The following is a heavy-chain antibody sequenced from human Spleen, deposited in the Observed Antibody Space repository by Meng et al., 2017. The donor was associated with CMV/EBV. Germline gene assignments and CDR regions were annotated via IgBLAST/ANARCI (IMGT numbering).Heavy chain of an antibody. D-gene: IGHD6-19*01. J-gene: IGHJ5*02. V-gene: IGHV4-34*01. CDR3: ARGNSGREWFDP. CDR2: INHSGST. CDR1: GGSFSGYY. Sequence: QVQLQQSGAGLLKPSETLSLPCAVYGGSFSGYYWSWIRQPPGKGLEWIGEINHSGSTNYNPSLKSRVTISVDTSKNQFSLKLSSVTAADTAVYYCARGNSGREWFDPWGQGTLVTVSS.